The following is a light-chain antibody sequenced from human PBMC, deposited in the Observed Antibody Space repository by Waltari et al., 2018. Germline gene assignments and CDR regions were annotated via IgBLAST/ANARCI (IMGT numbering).Light chain of an antibody. CDR3: IVDLPSHYT. J-gene: IGKJ2*01. Sequence: DIVMTQSPLSLPVTPGESASISCRSSQSLLHSNGYNYLDWYLQKPVQSPLLLIYLGSHRSSADPDRSSGSGSGTECTQTISRVEPEYVGVYDGIVDLPSHYTFGHVTKLAI. CDR1: QSLLHSNGYNY. CDR2: LGS. V-gene: IGKV2-28*01.